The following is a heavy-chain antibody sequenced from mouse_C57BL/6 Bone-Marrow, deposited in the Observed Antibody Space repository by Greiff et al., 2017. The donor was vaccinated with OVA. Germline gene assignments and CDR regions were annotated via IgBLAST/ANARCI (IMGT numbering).Heavy chain of an antibody. V-gene: IGHV1-81*01. D-gene: IGHD1-1*01. CDR3: AVYYGSSYFDY. CDR2: IYPRSGNT. CDR1: GYTFTSYG. J-gene: IGHJ2*01. Sequence: QVQLQQSGAELARPGASVKLSCKASGYTFTSYGISWVKQRTGQGLEWIGEIYPRSGNTYYNEKFKGKATLTADKSSSTASMELRSLTSEDSAVYFFAVYYGSSYFDYWGQGTTLTVSS.